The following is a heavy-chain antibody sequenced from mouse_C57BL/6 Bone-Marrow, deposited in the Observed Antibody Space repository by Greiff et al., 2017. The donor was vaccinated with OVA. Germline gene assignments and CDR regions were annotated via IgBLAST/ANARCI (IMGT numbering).Heavy chain of an antibody. CDR1: GFTFSSYA. J-gene: IGHJ4*01. CDR3: TRHAMDY. Sequence: EVKLMESGEGLVKPGGSLKLSCAASGFTFSSYAMSWVRQTPEKRLEWVAYISSGGDYIYYADTVKGRFTISRDNARNTLYLQMSSLKSEDSAMYYCTRHAMDYWGQGTSVTVSS. V-gene: IGHV5-9-1*02. CDR2: ISSGGDYI.